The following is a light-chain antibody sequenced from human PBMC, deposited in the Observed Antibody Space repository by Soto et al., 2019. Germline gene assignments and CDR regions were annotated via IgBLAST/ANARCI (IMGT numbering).Light chain of an antibody. CDR1: QTISSR. Sequence: DIQMTQSPSTLSGSVGDRVTITCRASQTISSRLAWYQQKPGKAPKLLIYKASTLKSGVPSRFSGSGSGTEFTLTISSLQPDDFATYHCQQLNTLPFTFGQGTRLEIK. CDR2: KAS. V-gene: IGKV1-5*03. J-gene: IGKJ5*01. CDR3: QQLNTLPFT.